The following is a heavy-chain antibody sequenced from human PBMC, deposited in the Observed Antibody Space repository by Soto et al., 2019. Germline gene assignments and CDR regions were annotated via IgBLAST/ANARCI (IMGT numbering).Heavy chain of an antibody. D-gene: IGHD3-22*01. Sequence: QVQLVQSGAEVKKPGSSVKVSCKASGGTFSSYAISWVRQAPGQGLEWMGGIIPIFGTANYAQKFQGRVTITADESTSTGYMELSSLRSEDTAVYYCARVLKGYYDSSWYAFDIWGQGTMVTVSS. CDR3: ARVLKGYYDSSWYAFDI. CDR1: GGTFSSYA. J-gene: IGHJ3*02. CDR2: IIPIFGTA. V-gene: IGHV1-69*01.